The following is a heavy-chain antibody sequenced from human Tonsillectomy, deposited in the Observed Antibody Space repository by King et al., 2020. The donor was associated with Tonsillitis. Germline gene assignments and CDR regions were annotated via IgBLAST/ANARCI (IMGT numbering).Heavy chain of an antibody. CDR1: GFTFSSYA. CDR2: ISGSGGST. CDR3: AKDGGSGNLRYYFDY. V-gene: IGHV3-23*04. Sequence: VQLVESGGGLVQPGGSLRLSCAAAGFTFSSYAMSWVRQAPGKGLEWVSAISGSGGSTYYADSVKGRFTITRDNSKNPLYLQMNSLRAEDTAVYYCAKDGGSGNLRYYFDYWGQGTLVTVSS. D-gene: IGHD3-10*01. J-gene: IGHJ4*02.